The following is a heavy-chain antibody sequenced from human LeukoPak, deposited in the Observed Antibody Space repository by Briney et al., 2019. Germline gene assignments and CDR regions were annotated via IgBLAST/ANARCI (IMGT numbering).Heavy chain of an antibody. CDR3: ARDKSCSGGSCYYYYYGMDV. J-gene: IGHJ6*04. V-gene: IGHV3-53*01. CDR1: GFTVSSNY. Sequence: GGSLRLSCAASGFTVSSNYMSWVRQAPGKGLEWVSVIYSGGGTFYADSVKGRFTISRDNSKNTLYLQMNSLRAEDTAVYYCARDKSCSGGSCYYYYYGMDVWGKGTTVTVSS. D-gene: IGHD2-15*01. CDR2: IYSGGGT.